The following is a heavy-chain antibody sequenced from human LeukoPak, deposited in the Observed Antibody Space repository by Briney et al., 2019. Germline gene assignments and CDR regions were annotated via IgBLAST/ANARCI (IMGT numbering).Heavy chain of an antibody. CDR2: TSSSDSGK. D-gene: IGHD2-21*01. Sequence: GGSLRLSCAASGFTFSSYEMNWVRQAPGKGLEWVAATSSSDSGKYHADSVRGRFTISRDNSKNTVYLQMNSLRAEDAAVYYCARAPVTSRRGAFCYPFDCWGQGTLVTVSS. J-gene: IGHJ4*02. V-gene: IGHV3-23*01. CDR3: ARAPVTSRRGAFCYPFDC. CDR1: GFTFSSYE.